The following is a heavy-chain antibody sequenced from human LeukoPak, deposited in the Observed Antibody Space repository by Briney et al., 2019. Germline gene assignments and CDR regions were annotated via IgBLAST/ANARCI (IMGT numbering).Heavy chain of an antibody. J-gene: IGHJ6*02. D-gene: IGHD1-1*01. CDR2: INPNSGGK. Sequence: ASVKVSCKSSGYTFTGYYMHWLRQPPGQGLAWMGWINPNSGGKNYAQKFQGRVTMTRDTSISTAYMEASRLRSGDTAVYYCAALDVRGYYYGMDVWGQRTTVTVSS. CDR1: GYTFTGYY. CDR3: AALDVRGYYYGMDV. V-gene: IGHV1-2*02.